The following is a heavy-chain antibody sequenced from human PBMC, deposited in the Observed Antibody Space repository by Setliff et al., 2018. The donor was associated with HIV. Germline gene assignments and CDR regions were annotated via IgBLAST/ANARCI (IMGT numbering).Heavy chain of an antibody. CDR3: ASAPPDIVATNDYWYFDV. Sequence: GASVKVSCKAPRGTFNRYTISWVRQAPGKGPEWTGGIIPMFGTTKYAQKFQGRLTMTADESTSTAYMELSGLRFEDTALYYCASAPPDIVATNDYWYFDVWGRGTLVTVSS. CDR1: RGTFNRYT. V-gene: IGHV1-69*13. D-gene: IGHD5-12*01. CDR2: IIPMFGTT. J-gene: IGHJ2*01.